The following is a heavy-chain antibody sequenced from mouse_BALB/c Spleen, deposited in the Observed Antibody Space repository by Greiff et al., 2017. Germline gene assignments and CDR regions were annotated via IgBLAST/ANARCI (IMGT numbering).Heavy chain of an antibody. Sequence: EVQLVESGPELVKPGASVKISCKASGYSFTGYFMNWVMQSHGKSLEWIGRINPYNGDTFYNQKFKGKATLTVDKSSSTAHMELRSLASEDSAVYYCARDSFTTATYYFDYWGQGTTLTVSS. V-gene: IGHV1-20*02. CDR3: ARDSFTTATYYFDY. CDR2: INPYNGDT. CDR1: GYSFTGYF. J-gene: IGHJ2*01. D-gene: IGHD1-2*01.